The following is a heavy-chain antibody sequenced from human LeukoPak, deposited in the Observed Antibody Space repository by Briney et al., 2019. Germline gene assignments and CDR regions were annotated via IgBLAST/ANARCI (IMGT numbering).Heavy chain of an antibody. CDR1: GFTFSSYA. CDR3: ARTRAGIQAGFDY. Sequence: GGSLRLSCAASGFTFSSYAMHWVRQAPGKGLEYVSAISSNGGSTYYANSVKGRFTISRDNSKNTLYLQMGSLRAEDMAVYYCARTRAGIQAGFDYWGQGTLVTVSS. D-gene: IGHD1-1*01. J-gene: IGHJ4*02. V-gene: IGHV3-64*01. CDR2: ISSNGGST.